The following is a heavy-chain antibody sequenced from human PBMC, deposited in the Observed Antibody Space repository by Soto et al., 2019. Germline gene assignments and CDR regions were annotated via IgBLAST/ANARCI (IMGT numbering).Heavy chain of an antibody. D-gene: IGHD2-15*01. CDR1: GYTFSNYG. CDR3: ARAPLPSCSGGTCSPWWFDP. Sequence: ASVKVSCKASGYTFSNYGITWVRQAPGQGLEWMGWISVNNGYTNYEQSPQGRVAMTTDTSTSTAYMELRSLRFDDTAVYYCARAPLPSCSGGTCSPWWFDPWGQGTLVTVSS. CDR2: ISVNNGYT. V-gene: IGHV1-18*01. J-gene: IGHJ5*02.